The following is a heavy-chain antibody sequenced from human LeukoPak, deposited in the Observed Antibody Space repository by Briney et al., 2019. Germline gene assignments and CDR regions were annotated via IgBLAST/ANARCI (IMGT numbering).Heavy chain of an antibody. J-gene: IGHJ6*02. V-gene: IGHV4-34*01. D-gene: IGHD5-18*01. CDR2: INHSGST. CDR1: RFTFSSYA. CDR3: ARGRIQLWSYYYYYGMDV. Sequence: GSLRLSCAASRFTFSSYAIHWVRQPPGKGLEWIGEINHSGSTNYNPSLKSRVTISVDTSRNQFSLKLSSVTAADTAVYYCARGRIQLWSYYYYYGMDVWGQGTTVTVSS.